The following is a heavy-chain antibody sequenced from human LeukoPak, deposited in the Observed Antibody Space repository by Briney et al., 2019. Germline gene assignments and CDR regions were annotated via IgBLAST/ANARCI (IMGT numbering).Heavy chain of an antibody. CDR3: ARGSGSYWG. Sequence: SETLSLTCAVYGGSFSGYYWSWIRQPPGKGLEWIGEIYHSGSTNYNPSLKSRVTISVDKSKNQFSLKLSSVTAADTAVYYCARGSGSYWGWGQGTLVTVSS. CDR1: GGSFSGYY. V-gene: IGHV4-34*01. J-gene: IGHJ4*02. D-gene: IGHD1-26*01. CDR2: IYHSGST.